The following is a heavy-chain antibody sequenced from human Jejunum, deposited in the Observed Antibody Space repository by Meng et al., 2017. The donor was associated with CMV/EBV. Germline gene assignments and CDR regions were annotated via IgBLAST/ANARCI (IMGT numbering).Heavy chain of an antibody. Sequence: GFSFSIYAMSWVRQAPGKGLEWVSVISGSGATTHYADSVKGRFTISRDNSKNTLYLQMNSLRDEDTALYYCAKDGYCSSSSCHDYWGQGTRVTVSS. J-gene: IGHJ4*02. CDR3: AKDGYCSSSSCHDY. CDR2: ISGSGATT. CDR1: GFSFSIYA. V-gene: IGHV3-23*01. D-gene: IGHD2-2*01.